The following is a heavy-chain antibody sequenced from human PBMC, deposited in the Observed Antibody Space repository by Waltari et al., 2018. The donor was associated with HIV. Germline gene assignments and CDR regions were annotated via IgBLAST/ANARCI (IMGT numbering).Heavy chain of an antibody. CDR1: GGSISSSSYY. CDR2: IYYSGST. CDR3: AKSFTMIGLYYFDY. Sequence: QLQLQESGPGLVKPSETLSLTCTVSGGSISSSSYYWGWIRQPPGKGLEWIGSIYYSGSTSYTPSLKSRVTISVDTAKNQFSLKLSSVTAADTAVYYCAKSFTMIGLYYFDYWGQGTLVTVSS. D-gene: IGHD3-22*01. V-gene: IGHV4-39*01. J-gene: IGHJ4*02.